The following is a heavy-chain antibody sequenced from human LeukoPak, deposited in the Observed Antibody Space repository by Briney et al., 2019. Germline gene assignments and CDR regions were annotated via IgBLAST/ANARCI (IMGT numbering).Heavy chain of an antibody. V-gene: IGHV5-51*01. Sequence: GESLKISCKGSGYNFTNYWIGWVRQMPGKGLELMGIVYPGDSDTRYSPSFQGQVTISADKSISTAYLQWSSLKASDTAMYYCARWIGGYCTSTSCYWDSWGQGTLVTVSS. D-gene: IGHD2-2*01. J-gene: IGHJ4*02. CDR2: VYPGDSDT. CDR3: ARWIGGYCTSTSCYWDS. CDR1: GYNFTNYW.